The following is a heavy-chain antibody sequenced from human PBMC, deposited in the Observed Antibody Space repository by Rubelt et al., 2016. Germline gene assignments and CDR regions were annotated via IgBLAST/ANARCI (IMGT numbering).Heavy chain of an antibody. V-gene: IGHV1-46*01. CDR3: ARAASTVTTLLDLGY. J-gene: IGHJ4*02. D-gene: IGHD4-17*01. CDR2: INPSGGST. CDR1: GYTFTSYY. Sequence: QVQLVQSGAEVKKPGASVKVSCKASGYTFTSYYMHWVRQAPGQGLEWMGIINPSGGSTSYAQKCRGRVTRTRDTSTSTVYMELSSLRSEDTAVYYCARAASTVTTLLDLGYWGQGTLVTVSS.